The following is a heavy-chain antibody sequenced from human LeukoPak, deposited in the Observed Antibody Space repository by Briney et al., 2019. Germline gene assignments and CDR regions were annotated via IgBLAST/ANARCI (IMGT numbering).Heavy chain of an antibody. Sequence: SETLSLTCAVYGGSFSGYYWSWIRQPPGKGLEWIGEINHSGSTNYNPSLKSRVTISVDTSKNQFSLKLSSVTAADTAVYYCAGSDFWNGYYLPIDYWGQGTLVTVSS. CDR2: INHSGST. CDR1: GGSFSGYY. J-gene: IGHJ4*02. D-gene: IGHD3-3*01. CDR3: AGSDFWNGYYLPIDY. V-gene: IGHV4-34*01.